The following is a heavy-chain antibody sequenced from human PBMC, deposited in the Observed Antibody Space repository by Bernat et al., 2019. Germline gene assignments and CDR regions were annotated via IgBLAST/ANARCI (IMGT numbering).Heavy chain of an antibody. CDR3: ARSVRDDSSGLFGY. Sequence: QVQLVQSGAEVKKPGSSVKVSCKASGGTFSSYTISWVRQAPGQGLEWMGRIVPTLGIANYAQKFRGRGTITADKSTSTAYMELSSLRSEDTAVYYCARSVRDDSSGLFGYWGEGTRVTVSS. CDR1: GGTFSSYT. J-gene: IGHJ4*02. V-gene: IGHV1-69*02. CDR2: IVPTLGIA. D-gene: IGHD3-22*01.